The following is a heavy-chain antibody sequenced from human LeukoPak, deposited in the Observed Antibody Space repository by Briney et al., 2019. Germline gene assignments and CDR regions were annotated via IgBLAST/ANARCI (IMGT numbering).Heavy chain of an antibody. V-gene: IGHV4-34*01. CDR3: ARDANHSPADY. D-gene: IGHD1-14*01. Sequence: PSETLSLTCAVYGGSFSGYYWSWIRQPPGKGLEWIGEINHSGSTNYNPSLKGRVTISVDTSKNQFSLKLSSVTAADTAVYYCARDANHSPADYWGQGTLVTVSS. J-gene: IGHJ4*02. CDR1: GGSFSGYY. CDR2: INHSGST.